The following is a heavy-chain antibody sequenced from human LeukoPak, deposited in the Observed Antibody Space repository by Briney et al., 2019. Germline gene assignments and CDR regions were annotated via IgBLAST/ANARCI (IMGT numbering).Heavy chain of an antibody. Sequence: SQTLSLTCAVSSGSISSAAYSWSWIRQPPGKGLEWIGYIYHNGTTYYNPSPKSRVTISVDRSKNQFSLWLKSVTAADTAVYYCARASYSGYPPYYYGLDVWGKGTTVTVSS. V-gene: IGHV4-30-2*01. J-gene: IGHJ6*04. CDR1: SGSISSAAYS. CDR3: ARASYSGYPPYYYGLDV. CDR2: IYHNGTT. D-gene: IGHD5-12*01.